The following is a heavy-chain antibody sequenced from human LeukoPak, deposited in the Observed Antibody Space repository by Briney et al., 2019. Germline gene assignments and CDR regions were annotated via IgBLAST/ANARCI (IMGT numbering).Heavy chain of an antibody. D-gene: IGHD3-3*01. CDR3: ARSQEGYFDSWSGYHYYYYMGV. Sequence: SETLSLTCSVSGGSISSASYYWSWIRQPAGKGLEWIGRTFTTGSTKYNPSLKSRVTMSLDTSKNQFSLRLSSVTAADTAVYYCARSQEGYFDSWSGYHYYYYMGVWGKGTTVTVSS. CDR2: TFTTGST. CDR1: GGSISSASYY. J-gene: IGHJ6*03. V-gene: IGHV4-61*02.